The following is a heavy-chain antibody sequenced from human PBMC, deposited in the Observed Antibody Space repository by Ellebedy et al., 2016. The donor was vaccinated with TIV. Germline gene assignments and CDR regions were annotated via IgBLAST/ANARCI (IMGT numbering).Heavy chain of an antibody. CDR2: IYSGGST. Sequence: GGSLRLSXAASGFTVSSNYMSWVRQAPGKGLEWVSVIYSGGSTYYADSVKGRFTISRDNSKNTLYLQMNSLRAEDTAVYYCAREVETMVRGVISGMDAWGQGTTVTVSS. CDR1: GFTVSSNY. CDR3: AREVETMVRGVISGMDA. J-gene: IGHJ6*02. V-gene: IGHV3-53*01. D-gene: IGHD3-10*01.